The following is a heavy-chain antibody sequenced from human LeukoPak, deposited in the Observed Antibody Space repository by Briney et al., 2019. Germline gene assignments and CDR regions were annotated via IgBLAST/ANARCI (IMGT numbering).Heavy chain of an antibody. V-gene: IGHV4-59*01. CDR2: VHHSGST. J-gene: IGHJ4*02. D-gene: IGHD2-21*01. CDR3: ARGSYYFDY. Sequence: NPSETLSLTCTVSSGSISSYYWSWIRQPPGKGLEWIGYVHHSGSTNYNPSLRSRVTMSIDTSKNQFSLRLSSVTAADTAVYYCARGSYYFDYWGQGTLVTVSS. CDR1: SGSISSYY.